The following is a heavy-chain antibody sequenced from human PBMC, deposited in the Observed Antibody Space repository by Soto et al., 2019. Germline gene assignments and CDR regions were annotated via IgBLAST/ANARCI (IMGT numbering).Heavy chain of an antibody. D-gene: IGHD2-8*01. J-gene: IGHJ3*02. CDR2: IRSKTDGGTT. CDR3: TTATIYCTNGVGDAFDI. V-gene: IGHV3-15*01. Sequence: GGSLRLSCAASGFTFSNAWMSWVRQAPGKGLEWVGRIRSKTDGGTTDYAAPVKGRITISREESKNKLYLQMNSLKTEDRAGYYCTTATIYCTNGVGDAFDIWGQGTMVTVSS. CDR1: GFTFSNAW.